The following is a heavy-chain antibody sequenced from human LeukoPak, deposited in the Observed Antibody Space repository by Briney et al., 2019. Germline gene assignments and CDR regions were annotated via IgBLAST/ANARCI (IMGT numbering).Heavy chain of an antibody. CDR2: ISAYNGNT. CDR3: ARDSRDGSGTYYYDSPDY. CDR1: GYTFSSYG. V-gene: IGHV1-18*01. Sequence: GASVKVSCKASGYTFSSYGISCVRQAPGQGLEWMGWISAYNGNTNYRQKLQGRVTMTTDTSTSTAYMDLRSLRSDDTAIYYCARDSRDGSGTYYYDSPDYWGQGTLVTVSS. D-gene: IGHD3-10*01. J-gene: IGHJ4*02.